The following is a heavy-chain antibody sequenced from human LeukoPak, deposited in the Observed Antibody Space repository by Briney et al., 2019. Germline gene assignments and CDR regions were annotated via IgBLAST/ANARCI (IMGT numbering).Heavy chain of an antibody. CDR2: IIPIFGTA. Sequence: SVKVSCKASGGTFSSYAISWVRQAPGQGLEWMGGIIPIFGTANYAQKFQGRVTITADESTSTAYMELSSLRSEDTAVYYCARQGDYDILAGPYAMDVWGQGTTVTVSS. D-gene: IGHD3-9*01. V-gene: IGHV1-69*13. J-gene: IGHJ6*02. CDR3: ARQGDYDILAGPYAMDV. CDR1: GGTFSSYA.